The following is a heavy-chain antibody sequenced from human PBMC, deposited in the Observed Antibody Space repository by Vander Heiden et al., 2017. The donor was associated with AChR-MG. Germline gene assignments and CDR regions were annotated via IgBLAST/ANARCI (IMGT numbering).Heavy chain of an antibody. J-gene: IGHJ6*02. Sequence: EVQLLESGGGLVQPGGSLRLSCAATGFTFSSYAMNWGRQAPGKGLEWVSTISGSGGTTYYADSVKGRFTISRDNSKNTLYLQMNSLRAEDTAVYYCAKGEGYSSSSWYYYGMDVWGQGTTVTVSS. CDR2: ISGSGGTT. CDR1: GFTFSSYA. V-gene: IGHV3-23*01. CDR3: AKGEGYSSSSWYYYGMDV. D-gene: IGHD6-6*01.